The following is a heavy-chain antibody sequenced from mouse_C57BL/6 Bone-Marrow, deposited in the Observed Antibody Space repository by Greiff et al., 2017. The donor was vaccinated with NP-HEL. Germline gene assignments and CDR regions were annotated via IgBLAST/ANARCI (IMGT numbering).Heavy chain of an antibody. CDR1: GFSFNTYA. J-gene: IGHJ4*01. CDR2: IRSKSNNYAT. V-gene: IGHV10-1*01. Sequence: DVMLVESGGGLVQPKGSLKLSCAASGFSFNTYAMNWVRQAPGKGLEWVARIRSKSNNYATYYADSVKDRFTISRDDSESMLYLQMNNLKTEDTAMYYCVRNYYDHQLYAMDYWGQGTSVTVSS. CDR3: VRNYYDHQLYAMDY. D-gene: IGHD2-4*01.